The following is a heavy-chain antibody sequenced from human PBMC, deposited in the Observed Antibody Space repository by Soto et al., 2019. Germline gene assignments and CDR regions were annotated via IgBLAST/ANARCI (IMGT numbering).Heavy chain of an antibody. V-gene: IGHV4-31*11. CDR3: ARVGSGWKALNWFDP. Sequence: QVQLQESGPGLVIPSQTLTLTCGVSGASIDNNGYSWTWIRQHPGKGLEWIGTNDNRGDTYYNPSPKSRLTSSLDTSQNHFSLRLDAVTDADTARYYCARVGSGWKALNWFDPWGQGIMVTVSS. D-gene: IGHD6-19*01. CDR2: NDNRGDT. J-gene: IGHJ5*02. CDR1: GASIDNNGYS.